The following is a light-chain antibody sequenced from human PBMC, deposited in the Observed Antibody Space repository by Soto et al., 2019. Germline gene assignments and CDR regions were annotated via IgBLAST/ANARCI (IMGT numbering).Light chain of an antibody. CDR3: QRYGSSGT. Sequence: EVVLTQSPGTLSLSPWERATLSCRASQSVSSSQLTWFQQKPGQAPRLLIYAASSRAAGIPDRFSGSGSGTDFTLTISRLEPEDFAVYYCQRYGSSGTFGQGTKVDIK. CDR2: AAS. V-gene: IGKV3-20*01. J-gene: IGKJ1*01. CDR1: QSVSSSQ.